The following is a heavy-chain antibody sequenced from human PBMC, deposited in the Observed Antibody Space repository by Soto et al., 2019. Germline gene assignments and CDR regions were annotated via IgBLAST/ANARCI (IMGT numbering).Heavy chain of an antibody. CDR3: AKDKVVAAGHPTPVDY. CDR1: GFTFSSYA. CDR2: ISGSGGST. V-gene: IGHV3-23*01. D-gene: IGHD2-15*01. J-gene: IGHJ4*02. Sequence: PGGSPRLSCAASGFTFSSYAMSWVRQAPGKGLEWVSAISGSGGSTYYADSVKGRFTISRDNSKNTLYLQMNSLRAEDTAVYYCAKDKVVAAGHPTPVDYWGQGTLVTVSS.